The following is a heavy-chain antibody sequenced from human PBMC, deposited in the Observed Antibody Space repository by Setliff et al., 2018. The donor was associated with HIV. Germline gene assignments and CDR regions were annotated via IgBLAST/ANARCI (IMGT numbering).Heavy chain of an antibody. V-gene: IGHV1-3*01. J-gene: IGHJ4*02. D-gene: IGHD6-19*01. CDR2: INSDKGNT. CDR1: GYTFINYA. Sequence: GASVKVSCKASGYTFINYAIHWVRQAPGHRLEWMGWINSDKGNTKYSQKFQGRITITRDTSASTAYIEVSSLKSEEPAGYYCATLGVAVTGTVDYWGQGTLVTVSS. CDR3: ATLGVAVTGTVDY.